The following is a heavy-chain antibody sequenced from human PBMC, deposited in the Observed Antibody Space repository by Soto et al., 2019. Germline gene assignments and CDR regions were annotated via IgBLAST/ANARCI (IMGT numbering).Heavy chain of an antibody. CDR1: GFTFRSFG. D-gene: IGHD6-13*01. J-gene: IGHJ6*02. CDR2: VSYDGNNK. V-gene: IGHV3-30*18. Sequence: QVQLVESGGGVIQPGTSLSLSCGSSGFTFRSFGMYWVRQAPGKGLEWVAVVSYDGNNKYYSHYVKGRLTVSRDNAKNMLYLQMNSLRGEDTAVYYCAKDVGQQLVLNYGMDVWGQGTTVTVSS. CDR3: AKDVGQQLVLNYGMDV.